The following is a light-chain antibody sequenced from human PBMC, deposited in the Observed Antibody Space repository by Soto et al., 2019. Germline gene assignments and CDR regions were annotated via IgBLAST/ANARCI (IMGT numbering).Light chain of an antibody. CDR3: QEYTDNSGT. V-gene: IGKV1-5*01. J-gene: IGKJ1*01. CDR2: DAS. CDR1: QSLTSW. Sequence: CAFPLSLSVAARVTITCRASQSLTSWLAWYQQKPGKAPQLLIYDASSLESGVPSRFSGSESGTEFTLTITSLQPDDSATYYCQEYTDNSGTFGQGTKVDIK.